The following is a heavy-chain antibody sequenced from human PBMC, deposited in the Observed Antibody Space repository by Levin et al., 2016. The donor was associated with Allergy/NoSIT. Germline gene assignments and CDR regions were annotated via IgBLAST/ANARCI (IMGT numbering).Heavy chain of an antibody. CDR2: ISYNGKNK. Sequence: GGSLRLSCAASGFTFRDYAIHWVRQAPGKGLEWVAVISYNGKNKNFADSAKGRFTISRDNSKNTVYLQMNNLRAEDTATFYCARSKDSSGLVYYYYGLDVWGQGTTVTVSS. CDR1: GFTFRDYA. J-gene: IGHJ6*02. V-gene: IGHV3-30*04. CDR3: ARSKDSSGLVYYYYGLDV. D-gene: IGHD3-22*01.